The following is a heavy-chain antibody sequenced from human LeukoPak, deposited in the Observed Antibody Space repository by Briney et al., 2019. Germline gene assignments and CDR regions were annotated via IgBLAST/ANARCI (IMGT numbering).Heavy chain of an antibody. D-gene: IGHD2-15*01. Sequence: SQTLSLTCTVSGGSISSGGYYWSWIRQHPGKGLEWIGYIYYSGSTYYNPSLKSRVTISVDTSKNQFSLKLSSVTAADTAVYYRARVSVHTPYYYYGMDVWGQGTTVTVSS. CDR2: IYYSGST. V-gene: IGHV4-31*03. CDR1: GGSISSGGYY. CDR3: ARVSVHTPYYYYGMDV. J-gene: IGHJ6*02.